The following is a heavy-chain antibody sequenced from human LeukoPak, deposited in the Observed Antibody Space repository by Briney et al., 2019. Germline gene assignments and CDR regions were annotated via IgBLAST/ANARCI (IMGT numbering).Heavy chain of an antibody. V-gene: IGHV3-23*01. CDR3: AKGSPWGYCDSTTCSRAGH. D-gene: IGHD2-2*01. J-gene: IGHJ4*02. CDR1: GFTFTRHA. CDR2: ISVSGGGT. Sequence: GGSLRLSCAASGFTFTRHAMTWVRQAPGKGLEWVSAISVSGGGTYYADSVKCRFTISRDNSKNTVYLQMNSLRAEDTAVYYCAKGSPWGYCDSTTCSRAGHWGQGTLVTVSS.